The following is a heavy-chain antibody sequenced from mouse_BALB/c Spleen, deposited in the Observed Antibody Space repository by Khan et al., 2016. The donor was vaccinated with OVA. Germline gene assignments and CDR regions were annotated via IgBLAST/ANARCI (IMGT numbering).Heavy chain of an antibody. J-gene: IGHJ4*01. CDR3: ARDARRY. V-gene: IGHV1-18*01. CDR1: GYTFTEYT. CDR2: INPKNGIT. Sequence: IQLVQSGPELVKPGASVKISCKTSGYTFTEYTLHWVKQSHGKSLEWIGVINPKNGITSYNQQFKGKATLTVDKSSSTAYMEFRSLTSEDSAVYYCARDARRYWGQGTSVTVSS.